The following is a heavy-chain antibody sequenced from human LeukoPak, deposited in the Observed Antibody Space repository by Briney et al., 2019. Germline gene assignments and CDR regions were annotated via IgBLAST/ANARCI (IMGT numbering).Heavy chain of an antibody. Sequence: ASVKVSCTASGYTFTSYGISWVRQAPGQGLEWMGWISAYNGNTNYAQKLQGRVTMTTDTSTSTAYMELRSLRSDDTAVYYCARVGYYGSGSYSIDWFDPWGQGTLVTVSS. D-gene: IGHD3-10*01. V-gene: IGHV1-18*04. CDR2: ISAYNGNT. J-gene: IGHJ5*02. CDR3: ARVGYYGSGSYSIDWFDP. CDR1: GYTFTSYG.